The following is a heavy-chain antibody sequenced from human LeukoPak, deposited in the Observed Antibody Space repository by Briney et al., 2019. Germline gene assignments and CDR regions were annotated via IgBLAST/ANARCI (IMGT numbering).Heavy chain of an antibody. Sequence: SETLSLTCAVYGGSFSAYYWSWIRQPPGKGLEWIGYIFYAGSTYYNPSLKSRVTMSVDTSKNQFSLRLSSVTAVDTAVYYCARIGPILGAAWVDYWGQGTLVSVSS. CDR1: GGSFSAYY. J-gene: IGHJ4*02. D-gene: IGHD3-3*02. CDR2: IFYAGST. V-gene: IGHV4-59*12. CDR3: ARIGPILGAAWVDY.